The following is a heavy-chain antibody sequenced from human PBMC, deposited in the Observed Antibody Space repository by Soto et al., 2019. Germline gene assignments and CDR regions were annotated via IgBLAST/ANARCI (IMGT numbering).Heavy chain of an antibody. J-gene: IGHJ4*02. Sequence: QVQLVQSGAEEKKPGASVKVSCKASGYTFTGYAVHWVRQAPGQRLEWMGWINAGNGNTKYSQKFQGRVTITRDTSASTAYMELSSLRSEDMAVYYCARAVAVPADFDYWGQGTLVTVSS. CDR3: ARAVAVPADFDY. D-gene: IGHD6-19*01. CDR2: INAGNGNT. V-gene: IGHV1-3*05. CDR1: GYTFTGYA.